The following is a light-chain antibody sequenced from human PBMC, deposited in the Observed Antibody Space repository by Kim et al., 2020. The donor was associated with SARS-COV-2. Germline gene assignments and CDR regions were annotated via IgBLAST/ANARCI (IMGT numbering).Light chain of an antibody. Sequence: QSALTQPRSVSGSPGQSVTISCTGTSSDVSAYNHVSWYQQNPGKAPKLMIYDVSVRPSGVPDRFSGSKSGNTASLTISGLQAEDEADYYCSSYTSISTLVFGGGTQLTVL. V-gene: IGLV2-11*01. CDR3: SSYTSISTLV. J-gene: IGLJ2*01. CDR1: SSDVSAYNH. CDR2: DVS.